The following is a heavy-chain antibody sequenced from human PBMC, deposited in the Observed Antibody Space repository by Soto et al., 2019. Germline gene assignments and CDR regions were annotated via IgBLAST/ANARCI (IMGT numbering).Heavy chain of an antibody. J-gene: IGHJ4*02. D-gene: IGHD3-16*01. CDR3: ARDATFCLDC. CDR2: INRDGGER. Sequence: PGGSLRLSCAASGFSFSNYWMAWVRQAPGKGLEWVANINRDGGERYHADSVRGRFTIFRDNSENSLYLQMNRLRAKDTAVYYCARDATFCLDCWGRGTLVTVSS. V-gene: IGHV3-7*03. CDR1: GFSFSNYW.